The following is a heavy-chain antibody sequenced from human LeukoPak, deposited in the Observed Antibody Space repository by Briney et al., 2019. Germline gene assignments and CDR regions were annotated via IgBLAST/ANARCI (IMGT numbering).Heavy chain of an antibody. J-gene: IGHJ4*02. CDR3: AKVRVGTAHFDY. D-gene: IGHD2-15*01. Sequence: GGSLRLSCAASGFTLSRYNLHWVRQAPGKGLEWVVVISHDGSNNNYADSVKGRFTISRDNSKNTLYLQMNSLRPEDTAVYYCAKVRVGTAHFDYWGQGTLVAVSS. V-gene: IGHV3-30*18. CDR1: GFTLSRYN. CDR2: ISHDGSNN.